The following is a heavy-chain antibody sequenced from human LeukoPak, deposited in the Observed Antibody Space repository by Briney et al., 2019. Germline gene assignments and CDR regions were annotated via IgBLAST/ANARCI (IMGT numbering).Heavy chain of an antibody. CDR3: ARDVGRYYDSSGYKNLRDY. V-gene: IGHV3-53*01. CDR2: IYSGGST. J-gene: IGHJ4*02. D-gene: IGHD3-22*01. CDR1: GFTVSSNY. Sequence: GGSLRPSCAASGFTVSSNYMSWVRQAPGKGLEWVSVIYSGGSTYYADSVKGRFTISRDNSKNTLYLQMNSLRAEDTAVYYCARDVGRYYDSSGYKNLRDYWGQGTLVTVSS.